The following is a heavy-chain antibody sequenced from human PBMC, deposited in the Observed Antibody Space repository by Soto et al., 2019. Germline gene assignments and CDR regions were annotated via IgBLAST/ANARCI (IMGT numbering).Heavy chain of an antibody. D-gene: IGHD3-22*01. CDR2: ISYDGSNK. V-gene: IGHV3-30*18. CDR3: AKEYYDSSGYFT. J-gene: IGHJ5*02. CDR1: GFTFSSYG. Sequence: GGSLRLSCAASGFTFSSYGMHWVRQAPGKGLEWVAVISYDGSNKYYADSVKGRFTISRDNSKNTLYLQMNSLRAEDTAVYYCAKEYYDSSGYFTWGQGTLVTVSS.